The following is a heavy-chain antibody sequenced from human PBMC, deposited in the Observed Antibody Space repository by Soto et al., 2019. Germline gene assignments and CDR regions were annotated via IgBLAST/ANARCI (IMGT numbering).Heavy chain of an antibody. CDR1: GFTFSSYV. Sequence: VQLLESGGGLVQPGGSLRLSCAASGFTFSSYVMSWVRQAPGEGLEWVSTISSSGLSTYYADSVKGRFTISRDNSKNTRDLQVHGLRAEHTAVYYCAKGRSAAAGRRAFDVWGRGTRVTVSS. J-gene: IGHJ3*01. CDR3: AKGRSAAAGRRAFDV. V-gene: IGHV3-23*01. D-gene: IGHD6-13*01. CDR2: ISSSGLST.